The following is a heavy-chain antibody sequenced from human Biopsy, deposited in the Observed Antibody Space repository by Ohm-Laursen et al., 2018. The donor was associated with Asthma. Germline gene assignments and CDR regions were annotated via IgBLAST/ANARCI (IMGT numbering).Heavy chain of an antibody. V-gene: IGHV4-59*01. CDR3: ARATSTWSQSGPHYFDY. CDR1: PGSINDYY. CDR2: VHSTGST. J-gene: IGHJ4*02. D-gene: IGHD6-13*01. Sequence: GTLSLTCTVSPGSINDYYWNWIRQFPGKGLEWIGYVHSTGSTRFNPSLKSRLTISVDTSVDQVSLKLTSVTAADTAVYYCARATSTWSQSGPHYFDYWGPGTLVTVSS.